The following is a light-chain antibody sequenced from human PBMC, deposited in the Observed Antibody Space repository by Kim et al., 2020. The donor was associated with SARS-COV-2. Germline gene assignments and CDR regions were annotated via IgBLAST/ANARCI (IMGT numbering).Light chain of an antibody. CDR2: DTS. CDR1: QSVSRA. V-gene: IGKV3-11*01. CDR3: QHRRT. J-gene: IGKJ4*01. Sequence: ATLSLSPGERATLSCRTSQSVSRALAWHRQRPGQAPTLLIYDTSNRATGIPARFSGSGSGTDFTLTISSIEPEDFAVYYCQHRRTFGGGTKVDIK.